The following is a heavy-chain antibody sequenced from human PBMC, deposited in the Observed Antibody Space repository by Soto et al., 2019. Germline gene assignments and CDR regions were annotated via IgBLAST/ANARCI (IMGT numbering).Heavy chain of an antibody. CDR1: GYTFTSYY. D-gene: IGHD2-15*01. CDR2: INPSGGST. V-gene: IGHV1-46*01. CDR3: AGDGGSCSGGSCYSVAVAGNSDFDY. Sequence: ASVKVSCKASGYTFTSYYMHWVRQAPGQGLEWMGIINPSGGSTSYAQKFQGRVTMTRDTSTSTAYMELRSLRSDDTAVYYCAGDGGSCSGGSCYSVAVAGNSDFDYWGQGTLVTVSS. J-gene: IGHJ4*02.